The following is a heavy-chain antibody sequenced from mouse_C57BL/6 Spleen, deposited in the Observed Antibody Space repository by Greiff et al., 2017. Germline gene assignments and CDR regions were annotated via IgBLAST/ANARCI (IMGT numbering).Heavy chain of an antibody. J-gene: IGHJ1*03. Sequence: QVQLQQSDAGLVKPGASVKISCTVSGYTFTDHTIPWMQQRPEQGLEWIGYIYPIAGSTKYNEKFKGKTTLTADKSSSTAYMQLNSLTSEDSAVYFCARRIGVGYFDVWGTGTTVTVSS. CDR2: IYPIAGST. D-gene: IGHD1-1*01. CDR3: ARRIGVGYFDV. CDR1: GYTFTDHT. V-gene: IGHV1-78*01.